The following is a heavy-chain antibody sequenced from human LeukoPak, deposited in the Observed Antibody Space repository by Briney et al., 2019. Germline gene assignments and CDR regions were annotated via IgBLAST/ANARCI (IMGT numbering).Heavy chain of an antibody. V-gene: IGHV4-59*01. D-gene: IGHD3-10*01. CDR1: GGSFSGYY. CDR3: ARVGGSGNYYYYYMDV. Sequence: PSETLSLTCAVYGGSFSGYYWSWIRQPPGKGLEWIGYIYYSGSTNYNPSLKSRVTISVDTSKNQFSLKLSSVTAADTAVYYCARVGGSGNYYYYYMDVWGKGTTVTISS. J-gene: IGHJ6*03. CDR2: IYYSGST.